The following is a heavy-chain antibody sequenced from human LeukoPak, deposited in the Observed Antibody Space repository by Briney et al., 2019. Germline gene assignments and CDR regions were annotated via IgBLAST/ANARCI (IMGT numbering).Heavy chain of an antibody. Sequence: LPGGSLRLSCAASGFTFSSYSMNWVRQAPGKGLEWVPYISSSSSTIYYADSVKGRFTISRDNAKNSLYLQMNSPRAEDTAVYYCARAMRDGYNYPYYFDYWGQGTLVTVSS. CDR1: GFTFSSYS. CDR3: ARAMRDGYNYPYYFDY. V-gene: IGHV3-48*04. CDR2: ISSSSSTI. D-gene: IGHD5-24*01. J-gene: IGHJ4*02.